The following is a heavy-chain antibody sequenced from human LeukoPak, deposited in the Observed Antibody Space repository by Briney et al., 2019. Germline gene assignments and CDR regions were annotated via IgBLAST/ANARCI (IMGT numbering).Heavy chain of an antibody. CDR3: ARAVYGDYGVWFDP. CDR2: IFHSGST. J-gene: IGHJ5*02. V-gene: IGHV4-39*01. Sequence: PSETLSLTCTVSGDSISSSSYYWGWIRQPPGKGLEWIGTIFHSGSTYYNPSLKGRVTLSVDTSKNQYSLKLSSVTAADTAVYYCARAVYGDYGVWFDPWGQGTLVTVSS. CDR1: GDSISSSSYY. D-gene: IGHD4-17*01.